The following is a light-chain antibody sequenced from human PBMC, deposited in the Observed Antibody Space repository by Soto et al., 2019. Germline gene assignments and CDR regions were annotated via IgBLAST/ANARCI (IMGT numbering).Light chain of an antibody. Sequence: DIQMTQSPSSVSASLGDRVTITCRASQAISSRLAWYQQKPGKAPKLLIYAASTLQSGVPSRFSGSGSGTDFTLTISSLQPEDVATYYCQKYNSAPWTFGQGTKVEIK. J-gene: IGKJ1*01. CDR2: AAS. CDR3: QKYNSAPWT. V-gene: IGKV1-27*01. CDR1: QAISSR.